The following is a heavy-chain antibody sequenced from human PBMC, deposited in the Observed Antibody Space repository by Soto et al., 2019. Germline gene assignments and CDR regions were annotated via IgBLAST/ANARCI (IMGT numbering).Heavy chain of an antibody. Sequence: GGSLRLSCVVSGFTFSSHWMHWVRQAPGKGLVWVSRINSDGSTTNYADSVKGRFTISRDNAKKTLYLQMNSLRADDTAVYYCARDSSPYYDFWSGFYTYFDYWGQGALVTVSS. J-gene: IGHJ4*02. CDR2: INSDGSTT. D-gene: IGHD3-3*01. V-gene: IGHV3-74*01. CDR1: GFTFSSHW. CDR3: ARDSSPYYDFWSGFYTYFDY.